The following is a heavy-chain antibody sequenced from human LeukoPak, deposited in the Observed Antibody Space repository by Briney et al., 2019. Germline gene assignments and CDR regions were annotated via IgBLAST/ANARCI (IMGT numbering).Heavy chain of an antibody. V-gene: IGHV5-51*01. Sequence: GESLKISCKGSGYSFTSYWIGWVRQMPGKGLEWMGIIYPGDSDTRYSPSFQGQVTISADKSISTAYLQWSNLKASDTAMYYCARQYASYYDSSGYPDWDYFDYWGQGTLVTVSS. D-gene: IGHD3-22*01. CDR2: IYPGDSDT. J-gene: IGHJ4*02. CDR1: GYSFTSYW. CDR3: ARQYASYYDSSGYPDWDYFDY.